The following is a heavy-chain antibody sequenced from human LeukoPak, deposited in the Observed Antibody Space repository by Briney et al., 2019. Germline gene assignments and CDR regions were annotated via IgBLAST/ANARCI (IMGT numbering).Heavy chain of an antibody. J-gene: IGHJ3*02. V-gene: IGHV5-51*06. Sequence: GESLKIPCKGSGYRLTSYWIGRVRQMPGKGLEGVGIIYPCDYDNRHCPPFQGQVTISADKSLSPADLQWGSPKASDSAMYYCARSPEDWVDAFDIWGQGTMVTDPS. CDR3: ARSPEDWVDAFDI. D-gene: IGHD3-9*01. CDR1: GYRLTSYW. CDR2: IYPCDYDN.